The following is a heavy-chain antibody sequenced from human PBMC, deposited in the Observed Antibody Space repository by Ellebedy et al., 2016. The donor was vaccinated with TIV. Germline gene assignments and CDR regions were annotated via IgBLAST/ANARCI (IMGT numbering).Heavy chain of an antibody. D-gene: IGHD3-10*01. J-gene: IGHJ4*02. Sequence: GGSLRLSCAASGFTFSSYWMHWIRQAPGKGLEWIAYISSSGSTVFYADSVKGRFTLSRDNAKNSLYLQMNSLRAEDTAVYYCARDRGPITWFGEPPPFDHWGQGTLVTVSS. CDR3: ARDRGPITWFGEPPPFDH. V-gene: IGHV3-11*01. CDR1: GFTFSSYW. CDR2: ISSSGSTV.